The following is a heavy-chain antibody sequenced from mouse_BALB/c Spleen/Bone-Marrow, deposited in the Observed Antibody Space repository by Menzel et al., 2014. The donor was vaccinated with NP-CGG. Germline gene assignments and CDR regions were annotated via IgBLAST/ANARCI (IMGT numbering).Heavy chain of an antibody. V-gene: IGHV1S135*01. CDR1: GYAFTSYN. J-gene: IGHJ4*01. Sequence: VQLKESGPELVKPGASVKVSCKASGYAFTSYNMYWVKQSHGKSLEWIGYIDPYNGGTSYNQKFKGKAALTVDKSSSTAYMHLNSLTSEDSAVYYCARPILRFYAMDYWGQGTSVTVSS. CDR2: IDPYNGGT. D-gene: IGHD1-1*01. CDR3: ARPILRFYAMDY.